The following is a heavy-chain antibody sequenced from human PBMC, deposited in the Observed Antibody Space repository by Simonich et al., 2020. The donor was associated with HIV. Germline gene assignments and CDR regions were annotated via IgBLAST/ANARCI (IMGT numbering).Heavy chain of an antibody. Sequence: EVQLVQSGAAVKKPGESLKISCKGSGYNFPNYWIGWVRQMPGKGLEWMGITYPGDSDTTYSPSFQGQVTISADKSISTAYLQWSSLKASDTAMYYCVRRMAGTDAFDIWGQGTMVTVSS. CDR3: VRRMAGTDAFDI. J-gene: IGHJ3*02. CDR2: TYPGDSDT. V-gene: IGHV5-51*03. CDR1: GYNFPNYW. D-gene: IGHD6-19*01.